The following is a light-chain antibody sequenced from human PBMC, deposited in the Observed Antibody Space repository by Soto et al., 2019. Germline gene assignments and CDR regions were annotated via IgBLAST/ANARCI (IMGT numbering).Light chain of an antibody. CDR1: QSLLHSNGYNY. Sequence: DTVMTQSPLSLPVTPGEPASISCRSSQSLLHSNGYNYLDWYLQKPGQSPQLLIYLGSNRASGVPDRFSGSGSGTDFTLKISRVEAEDVGVYYCMQALQTPTFGQGTKV. CDR3: MQALQTPT. CDR2: LGS. J-gene: IGKJ1*01. V-gene: IGKV2-28*01.